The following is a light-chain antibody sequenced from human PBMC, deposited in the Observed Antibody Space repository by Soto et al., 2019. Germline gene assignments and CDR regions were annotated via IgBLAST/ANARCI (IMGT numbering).Light chain of an antibody. CDR1: SSDIGGYNF. CDR2: DVS. Sequence: QSALTQPASVSGSLGQSITISCTGSSSDIGGYNFVCWYQQYPGKAPKLMIYDVSYRPSGVSDRFSGSKSGNTASLTISGLQAEDEADFYCTSYRSGNTVVFGTGTKVTVL. CDR3: TSYRSGNTVV. J-gene: IGLJ1*01. V-gene: IGLV2-14*01.